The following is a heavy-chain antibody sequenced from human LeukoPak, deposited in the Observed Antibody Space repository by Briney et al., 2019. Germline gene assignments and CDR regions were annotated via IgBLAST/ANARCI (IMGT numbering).Heavy chain of an antibody. CDR3: AREGWAVGMDV. J-gene: IGHJ6*02. CDR2: ISGSGSTI. D-gene: IGHD1-26*01. CDR1: GFTFSSYA. Sequence: GGSLRLSCAASGFTFSSYAMSWVRQAPGKGLEWVSAISGSGSTIYYADSVKGRFTISRDNAKNSLYLQMNSLRAEDTAVYYCAREGWAVGMDVWGQGTTVTVSS. V-gene: IGHV3-23*01.